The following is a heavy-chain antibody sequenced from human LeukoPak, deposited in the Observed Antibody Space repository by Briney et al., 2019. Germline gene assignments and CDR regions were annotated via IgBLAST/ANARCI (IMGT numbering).Heavy chain of an antibody. CDR2: ISASGGST. CDR1: GFTFSSYA. D-gene: IGHD1-7*01. Sequence: GGSLTLSCAASGFTFSSYATSWVRQPQGKGLEWVSGISASGGSTFYADSVRGRFTISRDTSRNTLYLQMNSLRVEDTAVYYCAKDSKGTTWLDAFDIWGQGTMVTVSS. CDR3: AKDSKGTTWLDAFDI. V-gene: IGHV3-23*01. J-gene: IGHJ3*02.